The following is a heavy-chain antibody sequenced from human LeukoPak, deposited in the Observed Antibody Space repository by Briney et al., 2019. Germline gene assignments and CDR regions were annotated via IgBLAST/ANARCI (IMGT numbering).Heavy chain of an antibody. Sequence: GASVKVSCKASGYTFTSYDINWVRQATGQGLEWMGWMNPNSGNTGYAQKFQGRVTMTRNTSISTAYMELSSLRSEDTAVYYCARGKGYRQWLGPDCWGQGTLVTVSS. CDR3: ARGKGYRQWLGPDC. V-gene: IGHV1-8*01. CDR1: GYTFTSYD. CDR2: MNPNSGNT. J-gene: IGHJ4*02. D-gene: IGHD6-19*01.